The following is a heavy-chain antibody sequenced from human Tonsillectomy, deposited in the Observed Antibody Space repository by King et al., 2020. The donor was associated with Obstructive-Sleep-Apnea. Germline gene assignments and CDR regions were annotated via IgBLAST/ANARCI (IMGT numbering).Heavy chain of an antibody. D-gene: IGHD6-6*01. J-gene: IGHJ6*02. V-gene: IGHV4-59*01. CDR3: ARGEGSSSSYYYYYYGMDV. CDR2: IYYSGST. CDR1: GGSISSYY. Sequence: QLQESGPGLVKPSETLSLTCTVSGGSISSYYWSWIRQPPGKGLEWIGDIYYSGSTNYNPSLKSRVTISVDTSKNQFSLKLSSVTAADTAVYYCARGEGSSSSYYYYYYGMDVWGQGTTVTVSS.